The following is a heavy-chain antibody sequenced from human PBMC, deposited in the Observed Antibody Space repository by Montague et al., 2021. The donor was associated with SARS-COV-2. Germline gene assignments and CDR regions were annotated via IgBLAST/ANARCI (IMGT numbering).Heavy chain of an antibody. V-gene: IGHV4-39*02. J-gene: IGHJ3*01. CDR3: ARLKRYFDSSGSPSAFDF. D-gene: IGHD3-22*01. CDR2: IYYTGIT. Sequence: SETLSLTCTVSGGSITNNIDYWAWIRQPPGKGLEWIGSIYYTGITYYNPSLKSRVTISVVPSKNHFTLKLSSVTAAETSVYYCARLKRYFDSSGSPSAFDFWGQGTKVTVSS. CDR1: GGSITNNIDY.